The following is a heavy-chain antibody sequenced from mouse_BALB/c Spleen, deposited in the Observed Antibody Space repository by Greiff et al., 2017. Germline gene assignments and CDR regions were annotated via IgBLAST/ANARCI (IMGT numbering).Heavy chain of an antibody. CDR2: INPSSGYT. V-gene: IGHV1-4*02. CDR3: ARDGYYPYYFDY. CDR1: GYTFTSYT. Sequence: VQLQQSAAELARPGASVKMSCKASGYTFTSYTMHWVKQRPGQGLEWIGYINPSSGYTEYNQKFKDKTTLTADKSSSTAYMQLSSLTSEDSAVYYCARDGYYPYYFDYWGQGTTLTVSS. J-gene: IGHJ2*01. D-gene: IGHD2-3*01.